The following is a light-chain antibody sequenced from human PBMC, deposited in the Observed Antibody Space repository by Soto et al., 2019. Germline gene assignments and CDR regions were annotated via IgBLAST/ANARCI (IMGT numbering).Light chain of an antibody. V-gene: IGKV3-15*01. CDR2: CAS. CDR3: QQYNNWPLT. Sequence: EIVMTQSPATLSVSPGERATLSCRASQSVSSNLAWYQQKPGQAPRLLIYCASTRATGIPARFSGSGSGTEFTLTISSLQSEDFAVYYCQQYNNWPLTLGGGTKVEIK. CDR1: QSVSSN. J-gene: IGKJ4*01.